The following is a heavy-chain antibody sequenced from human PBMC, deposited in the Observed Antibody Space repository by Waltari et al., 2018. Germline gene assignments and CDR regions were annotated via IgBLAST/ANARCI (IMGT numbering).Heavy chain of an antibody. CDR2: IIPIFGTA. J-gene: IGHJ4*02. Sequence: QVPLVQSGTEVKNHGSPVTVSCKASGGTFSSSPISWVRQAPGQGLEWMGGIIPIFGTANYAQKFQGRVTITADESTSTAYMELSSLRSEDTAVYYCARERDGYNPLFDYWGQGTLVTVSS. CDR3: ARERDGYNPLFDY. CDR1: GGTFSSSP. D-gene: IGHD5-12*01. V-gene: IGHV1-69*12.